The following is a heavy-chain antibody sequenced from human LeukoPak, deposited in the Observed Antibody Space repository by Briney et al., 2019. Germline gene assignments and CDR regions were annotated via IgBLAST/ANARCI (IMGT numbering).Heavy chain of an antibody. J-gene: IGHJ1*01. Sequence: QAGGSLRLSCAASGFTFSYYAMSWVRQAPGKGLEWVSGISGSGGSTYYADSVKGRFTISRDNSKNTLYLQMNSLRGEDTAVYYCTRNSGWYGLSWGQGTLVTVSS. CDR1: GFTFSYYA. V-gene: IGHV3-23*01. CDR3: TRNSGWYGLS. CDR2: ISGSGGST. D-gene: IGHD6-19*01.